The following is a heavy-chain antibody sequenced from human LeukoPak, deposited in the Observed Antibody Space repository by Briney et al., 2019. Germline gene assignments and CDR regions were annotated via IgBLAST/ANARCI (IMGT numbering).Heavy chain of an antibody. J-gene: IGHJ4*02. CDR1: GGTFSSYA. CDR2: IIPIFGTA. Sequence: SVKVSCKASGGTFSSYAISWVRQAPGQGLEWMGGIIPIFGTANYAQKFQGRVTITADKSTSTAYMELSSLRSEDTAVYYCARDRDYGGNSGWDYWGQGTLVTVSS. CDR3: ARDRDYGGNSGWDY. V-gene: IGHV1-69*06. D-gene: IGHD4-23*01.